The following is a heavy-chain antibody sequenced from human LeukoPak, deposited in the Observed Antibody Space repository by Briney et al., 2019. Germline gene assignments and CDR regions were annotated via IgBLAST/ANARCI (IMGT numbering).Heavy chain of an antibody. V-gene: IGHV5-51*06. CDR1: GYRFTNSW. J-gene: IGHJ5*02. Sequence: GESLKISCKGSGYRFTNSWIAWVRQKPGEGLEWMGIIYFGDSDAKYSPSFQGQVTISADKSTTTAYLQWDSLKASDTAMYYCARTSPQVWFDPWGQGTLVIVSS. CDR2: IYFGDSDA. CDR3: ARTSPQVWFDP.